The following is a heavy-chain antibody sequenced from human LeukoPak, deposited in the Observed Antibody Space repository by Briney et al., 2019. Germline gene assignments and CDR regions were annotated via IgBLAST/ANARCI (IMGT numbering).Heavy chain of an antibody. Sequence: SETLSLTCSVSGGPISGFYWSWIRQPPGKGLEWIGYIFNSGSTTYNTSLMSRLTTSIDMSKNQLSLKLTSVTAADTALYYCARGQYNYGLYAFDVWGQGRVVTVSS. CDR2: IFNSGST. CDR3: ARGQYNYGLYAFDV. V-gene: IGHV4-59*01. J-gene: IGHJ3*01. CDR1: GGPISGFY. D-gene: IGHD5-18*01.